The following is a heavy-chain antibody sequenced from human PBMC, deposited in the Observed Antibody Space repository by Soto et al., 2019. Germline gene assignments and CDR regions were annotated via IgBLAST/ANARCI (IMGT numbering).Heavy chain of an antibody. CDR3: ARELYSCGGDCPYYMDY. V-gene: IGHV1-46*01. Sequence: ASVKVSCKTSGYPFTDYFIHWVRQAPGQGLEWMGIISLYHHSTSYAQKFQGRLTVTADTSTTTVYMDLSSLTSEDSAVYWCARELYSCGGDCPYYMDYWGQGTLVTVSS. D-gene: IGHD2-21*02. CDR2: ISLYHHST. J-gene: IGHJ4*02. CDR1: GYPFTDYF.